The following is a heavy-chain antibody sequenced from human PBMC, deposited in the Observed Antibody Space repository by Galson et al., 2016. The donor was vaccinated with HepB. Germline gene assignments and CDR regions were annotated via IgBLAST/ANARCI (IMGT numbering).Heavy chain of an antibody. J-gene: IGHJ3*01. V-gene: IGHV1-24*01. D-gene: IGHD2-21*02. CDR2: IDPEDGKK. Sequence: SVKVSCKVSGYMLSAVSMHWVRQAPGKGLEWVAGIDPEDGKKFYAQKFQGGLAMTEDTPEDTAYMELSSLRSEDTAVYFCATIRYCGGDCFGFDFWGQGTMVSVSP. CDR1: GYMLSAVS. CDR3: ATIRYCGGDCFGFDF.